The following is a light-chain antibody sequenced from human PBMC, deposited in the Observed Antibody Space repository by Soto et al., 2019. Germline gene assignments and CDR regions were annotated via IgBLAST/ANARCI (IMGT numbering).Light chain of an antibody. CDR2: EGS. V-gene: IGLV2-23*03. J-gene: IGLJ2*01. CDR3: CSYAGNSTFPHAV. Sequence: QSVLTQPASVSGSPGQSITISCTGTSSDVGSYNLVSWYQQHPGKAPKLMIYEGSKRPSGVSNRFSGSKSGNTASLTISGLQAEDEADYYCCSYAGNSTFPHAVFAGGPKVTVL. CDR1: SSDVGSYNL.